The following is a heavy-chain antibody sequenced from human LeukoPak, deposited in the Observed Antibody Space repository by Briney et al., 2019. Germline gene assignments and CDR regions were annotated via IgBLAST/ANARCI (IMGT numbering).Heavy chain of an antibody. CDR1: GGSISSYY. V-gene: IGHV4-4*07. J-gene: IGHJ2*01. Sequence: SETLPLTCTVSGGSISSYYWSRIRQPAGKGLEWIGRIYSSGSTNYNPSFKSRVTMSVDTSKNQFSLKLSSVTAADTAVYYCARGQYHLLYWYFDLWGRGTLVTVSS. CDR2: IYSSGST. CDR3: ARGQYHLLYWYFDL. D-gene: IGHD2-2*01.